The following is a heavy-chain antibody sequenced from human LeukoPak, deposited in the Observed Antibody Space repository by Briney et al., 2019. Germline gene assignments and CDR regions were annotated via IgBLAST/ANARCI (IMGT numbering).Heavy chain of an antibody. CDR1: GFTFSSYG. J-gene: IGHJ4*02. CDR2: ISSSSSTI. V-gene: IGHV3-48*01. CDR3: ARQLYSSSSSYFDY. Sequence: PGGSLRLSCAASGFTFSSYGMHWVRQAPGKGLEWVSYISSSSSTIYYADSVKGRFTISRDNAKNSLYLQMNSLRAEDTAVYYCARQLYSSSSSYFDYWGQGTLVTVSS. D-gene: IGHD6-6*01.